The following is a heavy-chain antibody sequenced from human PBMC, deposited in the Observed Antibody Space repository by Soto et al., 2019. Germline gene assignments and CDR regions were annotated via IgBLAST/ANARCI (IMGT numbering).Heavy chain of an antibody. CDR1: GFTFSNAW. CDR3: TTDPSLWFGQYGTDV. D-gene: IGHD3-10*01. CDR2: IKSKTDGGTT. J-gene: IGHJ6*02. V-gene: IGHV3-15*01. Sequence: GGSLRLSCAASGFTFSNAWMSWVRQAPGKGLEWVGRIKSKTDGGTTDYAAPVKGRFTISRDDSKNTLYLQMNSLKTEDTAVYYCTTDPSLWFGQYGTDVWGQGTTVTVSS.